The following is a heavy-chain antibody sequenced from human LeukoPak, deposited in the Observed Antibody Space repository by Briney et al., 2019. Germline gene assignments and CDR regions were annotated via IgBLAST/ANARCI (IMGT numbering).Heavy chain of an antibody. CDR1: GGSISSYY. V-gene: IGHV4-59*01. Sequence: PSETLSLTCTVSGGSISSYYWSWIRQPPGKGLEWIGYIYYSGSTNYNPSLKSRVTISVDTSKKQFSLKLTSVTVADTAVYYCARETSQKGAHYMDVWGKGTTVTISS. D-gene: IGHD3-16*01. J-gene: IGHJ6*03. CDR3: ARETSQKGAHYMDV. CDR2: IYYSGST.